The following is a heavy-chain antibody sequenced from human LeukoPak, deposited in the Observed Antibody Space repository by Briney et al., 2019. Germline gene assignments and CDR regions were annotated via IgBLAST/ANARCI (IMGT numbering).Heavy chain of an antibody. CDR1: GFTFSDYY. V-gene: IGHV3-11*06. CDR3: ARVGAFSGSYTDY. Sequence: PGGSLRLSCAASGFTFSDYYMTWIRQAPGKGLEWVSYISSSTTYTNYADSVKGRFTISRDNAKNSLYLQMNSLRAEDTAVYCCARVGAFSGSYTDYWGQGTLVTVSS. D-gene: IGHD3-10*01. CDR2: ISSSTTYT. J-gene: IGHJ4*02.